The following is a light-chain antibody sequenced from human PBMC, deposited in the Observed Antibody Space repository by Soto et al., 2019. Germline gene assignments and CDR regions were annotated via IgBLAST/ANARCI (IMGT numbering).Light chain of an antibody. CDR1: QDIGNN. CDR3: QQYDSLPYT. Sequence: DIEMTQSPSSLSASVRDRVTITCQASQDIGNNLNWYQQKPGKAPKLLIYGASNLETGVPSTFSGSRSGTDFTFTISSLQPEDIATYYCQQYDSLPYTFGQGTKLEIK. V-gene: IGKV1-33*01. J-gene: IGKJ2*01. CDR2: GAS.